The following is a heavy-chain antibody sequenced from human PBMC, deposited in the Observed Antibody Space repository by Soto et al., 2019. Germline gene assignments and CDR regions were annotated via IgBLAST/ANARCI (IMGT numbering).Heavy chain of an antibody. CDR2: TSYDGNNK. CDR1: GFTFSSYA. V-gene: IGHV3-30*15. Sequence: VQLLESGGGLVQPGGSLSLSCAASGFTFSSYAMSWVRQTPGKGLEWVAFTSYDGNNKDYGDSVKGRFTVSRDNSQNTLHLQMGFLRPEDTALYYCARWGTTGGFDLWGQGTLVSVSS. CDR3: ARWGTTGGFDL. J-gene: IGHJ4*02. D-gene: IGHD3-16*01.